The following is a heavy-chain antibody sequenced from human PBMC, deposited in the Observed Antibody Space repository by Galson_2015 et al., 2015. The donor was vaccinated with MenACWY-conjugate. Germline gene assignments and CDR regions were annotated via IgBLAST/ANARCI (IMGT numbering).Heavy chain of an antibody. J-gene: IGHJ5*02. D-gene: IGHD4-17*01. CDR2: IKQDGSER. V-gene: IGHV3-7*03. CDR3: VRCNVVGGDYAFDP. CDR1: GFTFSTYW. Sequence: SLRLSCAASGFTFSTYWMTRVRQAPGKGLEWVANIKQDGSERYCVDSVKGRFTISRDNAKNSLYLQMNSLRDEDMAVYYCVRCNVVGGDYAFDPWGQGTLVAVSS.